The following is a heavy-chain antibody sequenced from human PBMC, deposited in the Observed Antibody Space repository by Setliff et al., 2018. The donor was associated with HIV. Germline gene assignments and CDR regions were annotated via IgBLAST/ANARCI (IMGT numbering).Heavy chain of an antibody. J-gene: IGHJ1*01. Sequence: KVSCKASGYRFNTYGISWVRQAPGQGLEWMGWISPYNGDTRFAQSLQGRVTLTTDTSTNTAYMEMRTLRSDDTVVYYCVRGVTRDISGYYRDEYFQHWGQGTPVTVSS. V-gene: IGHV1-18*01. D-gene: IGHD3-22*01. CDR3: VRGVTRDISGYYRDEYFQH. CDR2: ISPYNGDT. CDR1: GYRFNTYG.